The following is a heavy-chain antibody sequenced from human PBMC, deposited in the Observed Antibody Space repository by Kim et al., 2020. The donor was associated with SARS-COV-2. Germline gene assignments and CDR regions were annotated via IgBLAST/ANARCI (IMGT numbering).Heavy chain of an antibody. J-gene: IGHJ4*02. CDR1: GDSISNVRYY. D-gene: IGHD6-13*01. Sequence: SETLSLTCTVSGDSISNVRYYWGWIRQPPGKGLDWIESIYYSGNTYYNPSLKSRVTISVDTSKNQFSLKLSSVTAADTAVYYCARHGGDGPNSSSFDYWGQGTLVTVSS. CDR2: IYYSGNT. V-gene: IGHV4-39*01. CDR3: ARHGGDGPNSSSFDY.